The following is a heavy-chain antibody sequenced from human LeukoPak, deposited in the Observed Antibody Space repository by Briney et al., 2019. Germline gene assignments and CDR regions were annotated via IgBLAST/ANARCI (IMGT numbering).Heavy chain of an antibody. J-gene: IGHJ4*02. CDR3: ARAFLEWTASKYYFDY. CDR2: IIPIFGTA. CDR1: GGTFSSYA. D-gene: IGHD3-3*02. Sequence: ASVKVSCKASGGTFSSYAISWVRQAPGQGLEWMGGIIPIFGTANYAQKFQGRVTITADESTSTAYMELSRLRSEDTAVYYCARAFLEWTASKYYFDYWGQGTLVTVSS. V-gene: IGHV1-69*01.